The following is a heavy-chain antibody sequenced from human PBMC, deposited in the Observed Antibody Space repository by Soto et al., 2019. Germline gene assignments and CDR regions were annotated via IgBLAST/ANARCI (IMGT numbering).Heavy chain of an antibody. Sequence: EVQLVEAGGGLVQPGGSLRLSCAASGFSVTDNYMTWVRQAPGKGLEWVSILFMGGGTSYADSVKGRFTISRDNSKNTLYLQMNSLRVEDTAVYYWVRDCSASGDHWGQGTLVTVSS. CDR1: GFSVTDNY. J-gene: IGHJ4*02. CDR3: VRDCSASGDH. CDR2: LFMGGGT. V-gene: IGHV3-66*01. D-gene: IGHD2-15*01.